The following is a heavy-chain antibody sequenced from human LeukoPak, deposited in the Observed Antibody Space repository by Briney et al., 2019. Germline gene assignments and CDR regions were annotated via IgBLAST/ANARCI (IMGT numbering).Heavy chain of an antibody. CDR2: IYYSGST. J-gene: IGHJ5*02. D-gene: IGHD2-15*01. CDR1: GGSISSSSYY. Sequence: PSETLSLTCTVSGGSISSSSYYWGWIRQPPGKGLEWIGSIYYSGSTYYNPSLKSRVTISVDTSKNQFSLKLSSVTAADTAVYYCATLGGTAWFDPWGQGTLVTVSS. V-gene: IGHV4-39*01. CDR3: ATLGGTAWFDP.